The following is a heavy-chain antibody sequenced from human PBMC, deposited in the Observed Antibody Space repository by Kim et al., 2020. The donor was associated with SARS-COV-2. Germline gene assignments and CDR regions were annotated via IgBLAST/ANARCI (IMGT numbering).Heavy chain of an antibody. D-gene: IGHD2-2*01. CDR3: ARGVSSTSAADRMGYYYYG. J-gene: IGHJ6*01. CDR1: GGSFSGYY. CDR2: INHSGST. V-gene: IGHV4-34*01. Sequence: SETLSLPCAVYGGSFSGYYWSWIRQPPGKGLEWIGEINHSGSTNYNPSLKSRVTISVDTSKNQFSLKLSSVTAADTAVYYCARGVSSTSAADRMGYYYYG.